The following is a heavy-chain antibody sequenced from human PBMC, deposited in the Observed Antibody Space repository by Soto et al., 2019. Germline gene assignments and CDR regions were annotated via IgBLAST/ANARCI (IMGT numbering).Heavy chain of an antibody. Sequence: QVQLVQSGAEVKKPGSSVKVSCEASGGTFNTYTINWVRQAPGRGHEWMGQVIPMYDSVNYAERFQGRVTMTADKSTNIAYMELSSLRSEDTALYFCASWRSYSGSYCCDSWGQGTLVIVSS. V-gene: IGHV1-69*06. D-gene: IGHD1-26*01. CDR1: GGTFNTYT. CDR2: VIPMYDSV. CDR3: ASWRSYSGSYCCDS. J-gene: IGHJ4*02.